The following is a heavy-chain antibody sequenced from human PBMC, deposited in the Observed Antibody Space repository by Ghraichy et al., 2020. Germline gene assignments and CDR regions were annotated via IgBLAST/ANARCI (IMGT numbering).Heavy chain of an antibody. CDR1: GFTFSNYD. CDR2: IISSGSTI. Sequence: GGSLRLSCAASGFTFSNYDMSWIRQAPGNGLEWVSDIISSGSTIYYSASVKCRFTISRDNAKNSLYLQMNSLRAEDTAGYYCSRPFYDLWSGYFGYWGQGTLFIVSS. J-gene: IGHJ4*02. V-gene: IGHV3-11*04. CDR3: SRPFYDLWSGYFGY. D-gene: IGHD3-3*01.